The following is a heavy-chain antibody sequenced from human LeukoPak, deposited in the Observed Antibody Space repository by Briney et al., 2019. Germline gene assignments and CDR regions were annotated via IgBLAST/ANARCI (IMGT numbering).Heavy chain of an antibody. Sequence: ASEKVSCKVSGYTFTDYYMHWVQQAPGKGLEWMGLVDPEDGETIYAEKFQGRVTITADTSTDTAYMELSSLRSEDTAVYYCATTPYSGSYRPYYFDYWGQGTLVTVSS. CDR2: VDPEDGET. CDR3: ATTPYSGSYRPYYFDY. V-gene: IGHV1-69-2*01. D-gene: IGHD1-26*01. CDR1: GYTFTDYY. J-gene: IGHJ4*02.